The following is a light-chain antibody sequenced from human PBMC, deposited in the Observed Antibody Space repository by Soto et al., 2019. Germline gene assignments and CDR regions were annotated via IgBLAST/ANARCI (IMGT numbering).Light chain of an antibody. V-gene: IGKV3-11*01. Sequence: EIVLTQSPATLSLSPGERATLSCRASQSVSSYLAWYQQKPGQAPRLLIYDASNRATGIPARFSGSGSGTDFTLTISSLDPEDFAVYDCQQRSNWLTFGGGTKVEIK. J-gene: IGKJ4*01. CDR3: QQRSNWLT. CDR1: QSVSSY. CDR2: DAS.